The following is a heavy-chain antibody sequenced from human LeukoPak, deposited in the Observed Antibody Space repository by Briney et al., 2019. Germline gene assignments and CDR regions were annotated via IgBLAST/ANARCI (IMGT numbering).Heavy chain of an antibody. V-gene: IGHV5-51*01. CDR3: ARQSRDGSKTRGYYFDY. Sequence: GESLKLACQVSGYIFTHYWIGWVRQMPGNGLESMGIIYPADSDTTYSPSFQGQVTISVDKSISTVYLQWSSLKASDTAMYYCARQSRDGSKTRGYYFDYWGQGTLVTVSS. D-gene: IGHD3-10*01. CDR2: IYPADSDT. CDR1: GYIFTHYW. J-gene: IGHJ4*02.